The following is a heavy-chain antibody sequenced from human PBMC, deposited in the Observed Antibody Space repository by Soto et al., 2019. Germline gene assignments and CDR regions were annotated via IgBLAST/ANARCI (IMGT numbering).Heavy chain of an antibody. J-gene: IGHJ5*02. CDR2: ISGSGGST. V-gene: IGHV3-23*01. CDR1: GFTFSSYA. CDR3: AKDPGYYGSGSYYWFDP. Sequence: EVQLLESGGGLVQPGGSLRLSCAASGFTFSSYAMSWVRQAPGKGLEWVSAISGSGGSTYYADSVKGRFTISRDNSKNTLYVQMNCLRAEDTAVYYCAKDPGYYGSGSYYWFDPWGQGTLVTVSS. D-gene: IGHD3-10*01.